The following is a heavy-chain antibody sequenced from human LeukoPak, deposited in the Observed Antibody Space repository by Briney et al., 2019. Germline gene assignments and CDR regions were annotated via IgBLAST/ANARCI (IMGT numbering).Heavy chain of an antibody. J-gene: IGHJ4*02. Sequence: GGSLTLSCAASAFTFSNYWMTWVRQAPGKGLERVANIKEDGSEKYYVDSVKGRFNISRDNAKNSLYLQMSSLRDDETAVYYCTRDRGWQQFDYWGQGTLVTVSS. V-gene: IGHV3-7*01. CDR1: AFTFSNYW. CDR3: TRDRGWQQFDY. CDR2: IKEDGSEK. D-gene: IGHD5-24*01.